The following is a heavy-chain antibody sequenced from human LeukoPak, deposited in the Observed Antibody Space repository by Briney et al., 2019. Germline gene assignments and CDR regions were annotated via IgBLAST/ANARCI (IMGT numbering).Heavy chain of an antibody. CDR3: ARHGGDASASSKFDY. V-gene: IGHV4-39*01. Sequence: SETLSLTCTVFGYSITNTKYYWGWILRPPGKVLEWIGSGYYSGSALHNPSLQSRVTLSVDTSKNQFSLKLISVTAADTAAYHCARHGGDASASSKFDYWGQGTPLIVSS. J-gene: IGHJ4*02. D-gene: IGHD3-10*01. CDR2: GYYSGSA. CDR1: GYSITNTKYY.